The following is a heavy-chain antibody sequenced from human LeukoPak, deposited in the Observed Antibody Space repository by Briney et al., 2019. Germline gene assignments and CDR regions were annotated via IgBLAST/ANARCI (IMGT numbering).Heavy chain of an antibody. Sequence: ASVKVSCKASGGTFSSYAISWVRQAPGQGLEWMGGIIPIFGTANYAQKFQGRVTITRDTSASTAYMELSSLRSEDTAVYYCARDGNDVPGDYFDYWGQGTLVTVSS. V-gene: IGHV1-69*05. CDR1: GGTFSSYA. CDR2: IIPIFGTA. D-gene: IGHD4-23*01. CDR3: ARDGNDVPGDYFDY. J-gene: IGHJ4*02.